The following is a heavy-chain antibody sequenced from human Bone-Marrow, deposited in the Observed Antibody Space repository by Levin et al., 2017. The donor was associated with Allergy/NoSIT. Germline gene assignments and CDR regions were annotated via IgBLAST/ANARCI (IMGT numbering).Heavy chain of an antibody. D-gene: IGHD6-19*01. V-gene: IGHV3-23*01. Sequence: PGGSLRLSCAASGFTFSNYAMSWVRRAQGKGLEWVSGISGSGMTTHYADAVKGRFTISRDNTRNTVSLELHSPGAEDTALYYCAKGISGWWYSGLDVWGQGTTVTVSS. CDR2: ISGSGMTT. CDR3: AKGISGWWYSGLDV. J-gene: IGHJ6*02. CDR1: GFTFSNYA.